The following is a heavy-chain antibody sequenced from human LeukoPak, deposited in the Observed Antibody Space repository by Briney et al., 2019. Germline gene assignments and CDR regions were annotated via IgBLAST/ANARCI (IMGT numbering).Heavy chain of an antibody. CDR1: GFTFSDYY. D-gene: IGHD5-12*01. V-gene: IGHV3-11*01. CDR3: ARVSGYSGYDYPVALRY. J-gene: IGHJ4*02. Sequence: PGGSLRLSCAASGFTFSDYYMSWIRQAPGKGLEWVSYISSSGSTIYYADSVKGRFTISRDNARNSLYLQMNSLRAEDTAVYYCARVSGYSGYDYPVALRYWGQGTLVTVSS. CDR2: ISSSGSTI.